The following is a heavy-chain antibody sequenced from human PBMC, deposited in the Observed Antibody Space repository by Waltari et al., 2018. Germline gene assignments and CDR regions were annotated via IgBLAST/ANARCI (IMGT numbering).Heavy chain of an antibody. Sequence: EVQLLESGGGLVQPGGSLRLSCAASGFTFSSYAMSWVRQAPGKGLEWVSAISGSVGITYYADSVKCRFTISRDNSKNTLYLQMNSLRAEDTAVYYCAKSETKYYYDSSGDYHAGYFDYWGQGTLVTVSS. V-gene: IGHV3-23*01. CDR1: GFTFSSYA. D-gene: IGHD3-22*01. CDR3: AKSETKYYYDSSGDYHAGYFDY. J-gene: IGHJ4*02. CDR2: ISGSVGIT.